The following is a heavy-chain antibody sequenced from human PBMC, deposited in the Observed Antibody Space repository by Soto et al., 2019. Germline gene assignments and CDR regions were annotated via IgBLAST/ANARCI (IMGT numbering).Heavy chain of an antibody. V-gene: IGHV4-4*07. CDR3: ARERAAPSWIDP. CDR2: MYTSGTT. J-gene: IGHJ5*02. D-gene: IGHD6-6*01. Sequence: WTWIRQPAGRGLEWVGRMYTSGTTDYNPSLKSRVTMSVDTSKNQFSLKLRSVTAADTAVYYCARERAAPSWIDPWGQGILVTVSS.